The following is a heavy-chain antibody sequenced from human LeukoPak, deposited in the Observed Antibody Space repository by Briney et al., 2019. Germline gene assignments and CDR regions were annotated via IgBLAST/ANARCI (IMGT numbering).Heavy chain of an antibody. CDR2: IYSGGDI. CDR1: GLTVSSNY. Sequence: GGSLRLSCAASGLTVSSNYMSSVRQAPGKGLEWVSVIYSGGDIYYAHSVKGRFTISRDSSKNTLHLQMNSLRVEDTAMYYCAREPGGYYDSSGFLDDWGQGTLVTVSS. D-gene: IGHD3-22*01. CDR3: AREPGGYYDSSGFLDD. J-gene: IGHJ4*02. V-gene: IGHV3-53*01.